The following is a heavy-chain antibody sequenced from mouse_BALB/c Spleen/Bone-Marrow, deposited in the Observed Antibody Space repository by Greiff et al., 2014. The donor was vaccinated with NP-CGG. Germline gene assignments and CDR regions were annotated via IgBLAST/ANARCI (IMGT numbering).Heavy chain of an antibody. CDR3: ARGGISVDY. CDR2: IYPGDGDT. J-gene: IGHJ2*01. V-gene: IGHV1-80*01. Sequence: QVQLQQPGAELVRPGSSVKISCKASGYAFSGYWMNWVKQRPGQGLEWIGQIYPGDGDTDYNGKFKGKATLTADKSSSTAYMQLSSLTSEDSAVYSCARGGISVDYWGQGTTLTVSS. CDR1: GYAFSGYW.